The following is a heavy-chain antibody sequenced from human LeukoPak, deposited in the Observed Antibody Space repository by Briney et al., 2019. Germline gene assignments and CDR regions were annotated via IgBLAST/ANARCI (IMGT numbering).Heavy chain of an antibody. V-gene: IGHV3-15*01. CDR3: ITGIRSGYSTY. CDR1: GFTFSHAW. Sequence: KPGGSLRLSCAASGFTFSHAWMSWVRQAPGKGLEWVDRIISKTKDGTTGYAAPVKGKFTISRDDSKNTMYLQMNSLKTEDTAVYHCITGIRSGYSTYWGQGTLVTVSS. CDR2: IISKTKDGTT. J-gene: IGHJ4*02. D-gene: IGHD3-22*01.